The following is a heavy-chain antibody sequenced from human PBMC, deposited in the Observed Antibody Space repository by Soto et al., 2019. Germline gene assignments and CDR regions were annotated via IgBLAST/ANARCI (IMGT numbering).Heavy chain of an antibody. J-gene: IGHJ6*02. CDR1: GGTFSSYA. CDR2: IIPIFGTA. Sequence: QVQLVQSGAEVKKPGSSVKVSCKASGGTFSSYAISWVRQAPGQGLEWMGGIIPIFGTANYAQKFQGRVTITADESTSTAYMELSSLRSEDTAVYYSAREVRDGYLILGLDYGMDVWGQGTTVTVSS. D-gene: IGHD5-12*01. CDR3: AREVRDGYLILGLDYGMDV. V-gene: IGHV1-69*01.